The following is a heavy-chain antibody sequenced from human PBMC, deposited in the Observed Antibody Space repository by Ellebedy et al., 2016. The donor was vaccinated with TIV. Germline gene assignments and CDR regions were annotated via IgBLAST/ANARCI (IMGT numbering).Heavy chain of an antibody. V-gene: IGHV4-61*05. CDR2: IYYSGST. CDR3: ARHGATTPNSEYFQH. J-gene: IGHJ1*01. D-gene: IGHD1-26*01. CDR1: GGSISSSSYY. Sequence: MPSETLSLTCTVSGGSISSSSYYWGWIRQPPGKGLEWIGYIYYSGSTNYNPSLKSRVTISVDTSKNQFSLKLSSVTAADTAVYYCARHGATTPNSEYFQHWGQGTLVTVSS.